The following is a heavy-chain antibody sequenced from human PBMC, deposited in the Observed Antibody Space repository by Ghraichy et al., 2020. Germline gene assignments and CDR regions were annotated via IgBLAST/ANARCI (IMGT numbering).Heavy chain of an antibody. J-gene: IGHJ4*02. D-gene: IGHD6-19*01. CDR3: AREGTSWAGLTDN. CDR1: GFTFSSYW. Sequence: GGSLRLSCAASGFTFSSYWMSWVRQAPGKGLEWVANIKQDGSEKYYVDSVKGRFTISRDNAKKSLYLQMNSLRAEDTAVYYCAREGTSWAGLTDNWGQGTLVTVSS. V-gene: IGHV3-7*01. CDR2: IKQDGSEK.